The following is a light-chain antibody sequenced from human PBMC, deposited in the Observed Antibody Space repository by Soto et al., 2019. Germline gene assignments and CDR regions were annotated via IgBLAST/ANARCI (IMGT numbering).Light chain of an antibody. J-gene: IGKJ2*01. CDR2: GAS. V-gene: IGKV3-15*01. Sequence: EIVMTQSPATLSVSPGERATLSCRASQSVSSNLAWYQQKPGQAPRLLIYGASTRATGSPARFRGSGSGTEFTLTISSLQSEDFAVYYCQQYNNWPPRYTFGQGTKLEIK. CDR1: QSVSSN. CDR3: QQYNNWPPRYT.